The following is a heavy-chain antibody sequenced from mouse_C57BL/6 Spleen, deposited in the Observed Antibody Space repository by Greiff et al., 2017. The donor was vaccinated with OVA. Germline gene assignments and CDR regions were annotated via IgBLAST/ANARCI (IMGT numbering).Heavy chain of an antibody. CDR2: FYPGSGSI. J-gene: IGHJ3*01. CDR1: GYTFTEYT. D-gene: IGHD1-1*01. Sequence: QVQLQQSGAELVKPGASVKLSCKASGYTFTEYTIHWVKQRSGQGLEWIGWFYPGSGSIKYNEKFKDKATLTADKSSSTVYMELSRLTSEDSAVYFCARHEDEGRTPTGYYGSSFFAYWGQGTLVTVSA. V-gene: IGHV1-62-2*01. CDR3: ARHEDEGRTPTGYYGSSFFAY.